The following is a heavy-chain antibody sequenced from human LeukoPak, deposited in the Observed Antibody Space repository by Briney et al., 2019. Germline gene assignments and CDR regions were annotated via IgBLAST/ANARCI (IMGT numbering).Heavy chain of an antibody. CDR3: ASYVDTAMVSDY. CDR1: GGSISSSSYY. CDR2: IYYSGST. Sequence: SENLSLTCTVSGGSISSSSYYWGWIRQPPGKGLDWIGTIYYSGSTYYNPSLKSRVTISVDTSKNQFSLKLSSVTAADTAVYYCASYVDTAMVSDYWGQGTLVTVSS. D-gene: IGHD5-18*01. V-gene: IGHV4-39*07. J-gene: IGHJ4*02.